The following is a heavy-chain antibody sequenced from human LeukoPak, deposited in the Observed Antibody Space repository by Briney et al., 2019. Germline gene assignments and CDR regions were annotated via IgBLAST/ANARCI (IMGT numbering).Heavy chain of an antibody. D-gene: IGHD3-16*01. CDR2: IYYSGST. V-gene: IGHV4-31*03. Sequence: SETLSLTCTVSGGSISSGGYYWTWIRQHPGKGLEWIGYIYYSGSTYYNPSLRSRVTISVDTSKNQFSLKLSSVTAADTAVYYCASTASWGLFDSWGQGALVTVSS. CDR1: GGSISSGGYY. CDR3: ASTASWGLFDS. J-gene: IGHJ5*01.